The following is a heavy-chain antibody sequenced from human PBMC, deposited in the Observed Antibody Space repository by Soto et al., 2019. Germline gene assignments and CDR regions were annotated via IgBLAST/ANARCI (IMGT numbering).Heavy chain of an antibody. CDR1: GFTFSSYA. CDR3: ARRGPGTYFDD. CDR2: ISGSGGST. Sequence: EVQLLESGGGLVQPGGSLRLSCAASGFTFSSYAMNWVRQAPGKGLEWVSVISGSGGSTYYADSVKGRFTTSRDNSKNTRYLQMNSLRAEDTAVHYCARRGPGTYFDDWGQGTLVTVSS. J-gene: IGHJ4*02. V-gene: IGHV3-23*01. D-gene: IGHD6-13*01.